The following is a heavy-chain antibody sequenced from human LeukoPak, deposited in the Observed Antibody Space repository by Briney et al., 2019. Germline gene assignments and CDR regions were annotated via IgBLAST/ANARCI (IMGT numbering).Heavy chain of an antibody. V-gene: IGHV5-51*01. CDR2: VYPSDSDT. CDR3: ARGVGTTNLDY. J-gene: IGHJ4*02. CDR1: GYNFTAYW. Sequence: GESLKISCKGSGYNFTAYWIGWVRQMPGKGLEWMGIVYPSDSDTRYSPSFQGQVTISADKSISTAYLQWSSLKASDTAMYYCARGVGTTNLDYWGQGTLVTVSS. D-gene: IGHD1-26*01.